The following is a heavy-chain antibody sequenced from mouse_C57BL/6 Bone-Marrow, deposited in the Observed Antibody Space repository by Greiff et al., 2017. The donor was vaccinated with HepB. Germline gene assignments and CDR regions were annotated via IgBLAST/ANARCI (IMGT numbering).Heavy chain of an antibody. J-gene: IGHJ4*01. CDR1: GYTFTDYY. CDR3: ARGPIYYDYDKDY. D-gene: IGHD2-4*01. V-gene: IGHV1-26*01. CDR2: INPNNGGT. Sequence: EVQLQQSGPELVKPGASVKISCKASGYTFTDYYMNWVKQSHGKSLEWIGDINPNNGGTSYNQKFKGKATLTVDKSSSTAYMELRSLTSEDSAVYYCARGPIYYDYDKDYWGQGTSVTVSS.